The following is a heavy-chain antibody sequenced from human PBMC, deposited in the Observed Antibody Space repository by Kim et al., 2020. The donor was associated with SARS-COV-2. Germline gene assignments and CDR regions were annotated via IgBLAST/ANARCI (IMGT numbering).Heavy chain of an antibody. Sequence: GGSLRLSCAASGFTFGNYWMAWVRQAPTKGLEWVAHIKVDGSEKYYVDSVMGRFTISRDNAKNSLYLQMNSLRADDTAVYYCLRGVSTPDYWGQGTLVIV. D-gene: IGHD3-10*01. V-gene: IGHV3-7*01. CDR1: GFTFGNYW. CDR3: LRGVSTPDY. J-gene: IGHJ4*02. CDR2: IKVDGSEK.